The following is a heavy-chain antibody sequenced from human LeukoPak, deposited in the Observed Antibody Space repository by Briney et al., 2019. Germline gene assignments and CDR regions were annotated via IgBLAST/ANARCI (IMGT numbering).Heavy chain of an antibody. D-gene: IGHD3-22*01. CDR3: ARGGRGSAAVVAPRSFDI. J-gene: IGHJ3*02. CDR1: GFTVSSIH. CDR2: TYTGGNS. V-gene: IGHV3-53*01. Sequence: GGSLRLSCAASGFTVSSIHVVWVRQAPGKGLEWVSVTYTGGNSYYADSVKGRFIISRDISKNTLYLQMNSLRAEDSALYYCARGGRGSAAVVAPRSFDIWGQGTMVTVSS.